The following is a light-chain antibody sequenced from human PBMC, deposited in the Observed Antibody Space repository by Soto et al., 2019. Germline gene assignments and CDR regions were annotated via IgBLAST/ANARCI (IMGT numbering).Light chain of an antibody. CDR2: AAS. CDR1: QGISTY. V-gene: IGKV1-39*01. J-gene: IGKJ1*01. CDR3: QQSYSTTWT. Sequence: DIQMTQSPSSLSASVGDRVTITCRVSQGISTYLNCYQQKPGKAPKLLIYAASSLQSGVPSRFSGSGSETDFTRTISSLQPEDFATYSCQQSYSTTWTFGQGTKVEIK.